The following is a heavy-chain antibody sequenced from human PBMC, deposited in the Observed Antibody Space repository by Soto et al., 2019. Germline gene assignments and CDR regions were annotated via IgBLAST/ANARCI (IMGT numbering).Heavy chain of an antibody. J-gene: IGHJ4*02. CDR2: IYRTGST. V-gene: IGHV4-4*02. CDR3: ASRDPGTSVDY. D-gene: IGHD1-7*01. CDR1: GGSFTSNNW. Sequence: PSETLSLTCAVSGGSFTSNNWWTRVRQPPGQGLEWIGEIYRTGSTNYNPSLQRRVTISLDKSENQFSLKVTSLTAADTAVYYCASRDPGTSVDYWGQGTLVTVSS.